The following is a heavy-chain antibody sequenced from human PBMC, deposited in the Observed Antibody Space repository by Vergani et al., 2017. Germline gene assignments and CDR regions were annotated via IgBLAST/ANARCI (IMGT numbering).Heavy chain of an antibody. Sequence: EVQLVESGGGLVQPGGSLRLSCAASGFTFSSYSMNWVRQAPGKGLEWVSAISGSGGSTYYADSVKGRFTISRDNSKNTLYLQMNSLRAEDTAVYYCAKDEWEEMAALDAFDIWGQGTMVTVSS. CDR2: ISGSGGST. V-gene: IGHV3-23*04. CDR1: GFTFSSYS. D-gene: IGHD5-24*01. J-gene: IGHJ3*02. CDR3: AKDEWEEMAALDAFDI.